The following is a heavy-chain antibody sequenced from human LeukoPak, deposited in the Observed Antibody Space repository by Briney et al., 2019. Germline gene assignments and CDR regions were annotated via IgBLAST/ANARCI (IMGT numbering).Heavy chain of an antibody. CDR2: TYYRSTWYN. CDR1: GDSVSTDSAT. D-gene: IGHD6-19*01. Sequence: SQTLSLTCAISGDSVSTDSATRHWVRQSPSRGLEWLGRTYYRSTWYNDYKPSVNSRITINPDTSKNLFTLQLTSVAPEDTAVYYCAGGRLGALDYWGQGTLVTVSS. V-gene: IGHV6-1*01. J-gene: IGHJ4*02. CDR3: AGGRLGALDY.